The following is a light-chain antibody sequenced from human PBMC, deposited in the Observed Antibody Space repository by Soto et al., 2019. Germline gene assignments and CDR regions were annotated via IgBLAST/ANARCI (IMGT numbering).Light chain of an antibody. CDR2: DVR. Sequence: QSALTQPASVSGSPGQSITISCTGTSSDAGGYNYVSWYQQHPGKAPKLMIYDVRNRPSGVSNRFSGSKSVNTASLTISGLQAEDEADYYCSSYTTISTYVFGTGTKATV. CDR1: SSDAGGYNY. J-gene: IGLJ1*01. CDR3: SSYTTISTYV. V-gene: IGLV2-14*01.